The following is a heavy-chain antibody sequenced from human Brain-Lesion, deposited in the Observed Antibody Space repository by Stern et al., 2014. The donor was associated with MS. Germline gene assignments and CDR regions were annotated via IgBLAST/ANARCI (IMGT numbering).Heavy chain of an antibody. CDR3: TILSGPYDH. V-gene: IGHV3-74*02. CDR1: GFTFSNSW. D-gene: IGHD3-10*01. Sequence: VQLVQSGGGLVQPGGSLRLSCAASGFTFSNSWMHWVRQAPGKGLVWVSRINKDGSTPTSADSVNGRFTIPTDTTKTPRFLQLRSLRAEDTAVYYCTILSGPYDHWGQGTLVTVSS. J-gene: IGHJ4*02. CDR2: INKDGSTP.